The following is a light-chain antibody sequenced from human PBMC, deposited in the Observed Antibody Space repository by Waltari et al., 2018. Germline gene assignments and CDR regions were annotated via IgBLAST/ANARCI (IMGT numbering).Light chain of an antibody. CDR3: QQYYTTPLT. CDR1: QSVSYTASNKHY. V-gene: IGKV4-1*01. Sequence: DIVMTQSLDSLAVSLGERATINCKSSQSVSYTASNKHYLAWYQQKPGQPPKLITYWASNRESGVPDRFSGSGSGTDFTLTISRLQAEDVAVYYCQQYYTTPLTCGGGTKVEI. CDR2: WAS. J-gene: IGKJ4*01.